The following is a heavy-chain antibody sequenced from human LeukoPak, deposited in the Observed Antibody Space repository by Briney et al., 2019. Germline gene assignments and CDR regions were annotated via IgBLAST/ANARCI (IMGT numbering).Heavy chain of an antibody. CDR2: IYHSGST. Sequence: RASETLSLTCTVSGGSISTYYWSWLRQPPGKGLEWIGYIYHSGSTNYNPSLKSRVTISVDTSNNQFSLKLSSVTAADTAVYYCARDLWWLRGEGYFDYWGQGTLVTVSS. CDR3: ARDLWWLRGEGYFDY. J-gene: IGHJ4*02. D-gene: IGHD5-12*01. CDR1: GGSISTYY. V-gene: IGHV4-59*01.